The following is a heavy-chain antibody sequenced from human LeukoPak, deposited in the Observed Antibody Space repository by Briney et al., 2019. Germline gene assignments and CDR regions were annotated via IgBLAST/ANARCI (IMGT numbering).Heavy chain of an antibody. D-gene: IGHD1-7*01. CDR1: GFTFDDYA. CDR2: ISWNSGSI. CDR3: AKVGNWNYDDYFDY. J-gene: IGHJ4*02. Sequence: QTGGSLRLSCAASGFTFDDYAMHWVRHAPGKGLEWVSGISWNSGSIGYADSVKSRFTISRDNAKNSLYLQMNSLRAEDTALYYCAKVGNWNYDDYFDYWGQGTLVTVSS. V-gene: IGHV3-9*01.